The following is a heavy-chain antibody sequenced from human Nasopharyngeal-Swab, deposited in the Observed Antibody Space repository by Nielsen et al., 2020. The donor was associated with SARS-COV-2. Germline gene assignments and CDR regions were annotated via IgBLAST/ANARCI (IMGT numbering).Heavy chain of an antibody. Sequence: GGSLRLSCAASGFTFSDYYMSWIRQAPGKGLEWVSYISSSGSTIYYADSVKGRFTISRDNAKNSLYLQMNSLRAEDTAAYYCARNPTTVFGVVRTSYYYYYYMDVWGKGTTVTVSS. D-gene: IGHD3-3*01. CDR2: ISSSGSTI. J-gene: IGHJ6*03. CDR3: ARNPTTVFGVVRTSYYYYYYMDV. V-gene: IGHV3-11*01. CDR1: GFTFSDYY.